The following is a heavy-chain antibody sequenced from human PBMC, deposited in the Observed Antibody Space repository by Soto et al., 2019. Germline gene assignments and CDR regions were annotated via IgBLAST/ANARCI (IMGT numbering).Heavy chain of an antibody. Sequence: ELQLVQPGAEVKKPGESLKISCKGSGYSFTNYWIGWVRQMPGKGLEWMVIIYPGDSDTRYSPSFQGQVTISADKSISTAYLQWSSLKASDTAMYYCARAMVRGKNYYGVDVWGQGTMVTVSS. CDR2: IYPGDSDT. CDR3: ARAMVRGKNYYGVDV. CDR1: GYSFTNYW. D-gene: IGHD3-10*01. V-gene: IGHV5-51*03. J-gene: IGHJ6*02.